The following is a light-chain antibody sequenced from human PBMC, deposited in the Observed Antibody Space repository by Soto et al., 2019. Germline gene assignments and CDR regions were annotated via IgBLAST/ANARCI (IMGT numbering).Light chain of an antibody. V-gene: IGLV2-23*01. CDR3: CSYAGSSTYV. J-gene: IGLJ2*01. Sequence: QSALTQPASVSGSPGQSITISGTGTSSNVGSYILVSWYQQHPGKAPKLMIYEASKRPSGVSNRFSGSKSGNTASLTISGLQAEDEADYYCCSYAGSSTYVFGGGTKLTVL. CDR2: EAS. CDR1: SSNVGSYIL.